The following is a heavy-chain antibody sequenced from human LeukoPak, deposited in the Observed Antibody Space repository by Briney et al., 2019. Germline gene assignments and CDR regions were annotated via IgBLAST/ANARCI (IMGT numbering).Heavy chain of an antibody. CDR2: ISGRGASK. CDR3: AKGVVVAPDVTPFDY. J-gene: IGHJ4*02. V-gene: IGHV3-23*01. D-gene: IGHD2-2*01. CDR1: GLTFNNYA. Sequence: GGSLRLSCAVSGLTFNNYAMSWVRQAPGKGLEGVSGISGRGASKYYADSVKGRFTISRDNSKNTLYLQMNSLRAEDTAVYYCAKGVVVAPDVTPFDYWGQGTLVTVS.